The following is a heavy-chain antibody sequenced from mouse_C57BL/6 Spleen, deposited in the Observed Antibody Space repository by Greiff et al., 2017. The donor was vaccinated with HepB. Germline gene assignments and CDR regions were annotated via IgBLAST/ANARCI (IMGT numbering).Heavy chain of an antibody. Sequence: EVKLVESGGGLVQPKGSLKLSCAASGFSFNTYAMNWVRQAPGKGLEWVARIRSKSNNYATYYADSVKDRFTISRDDSESMLYLQMNNLKTEDTAMYYCVRSGLYGPDYWGQGTTLTVSS. D-gene: IGHD1-1*01. CDR2: IRSKSNNYAT. CDR1: GFSFNTYA. J-gene: IGHJ2*01. CDR3: VRSGLYGPDY. V-gene: IGHV10-1*01.